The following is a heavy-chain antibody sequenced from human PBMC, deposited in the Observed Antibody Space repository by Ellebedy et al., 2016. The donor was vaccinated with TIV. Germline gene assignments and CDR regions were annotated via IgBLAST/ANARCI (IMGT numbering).Heavy chain of an antibody. V-gene: IGHV4-61*01. CDR1: GGSVSSGSYY. CDR3: AREGGVGAEFDY. CDR2: IYYSGST. D-gene: IGHD1-26*01. Sequence: SETLSLTCTVSGGSVSSGSYYWSWIRQPPGKGLEWIGYIYYSGSTNYNPSLKSRVTISVDTSKNQFSLKLSSVTAADTAVYYCAREGGVGAEFDYWGQGTLVTVSS. J-gene: IGHJ4*02.